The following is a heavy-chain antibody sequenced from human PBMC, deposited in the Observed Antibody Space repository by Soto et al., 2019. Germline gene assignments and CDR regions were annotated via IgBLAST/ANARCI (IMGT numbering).Heavy chain of an antibody. CDR1: GFSLTTDGVG. Sequence: QITLKESGPTLVKPTQTLTLTCTFSGFSLTTDGVGVGWIRQPPGTALEWVGVVSWNGHKAYSPSLRSRVTVTQDTSENQVVPSMTNVGPVDTGTYYCARRTMAALLDLWGQGALVTVSS. CDR2: VSWNGHK. J-gene: IGHJ5*02. D-gene: IGHD3-10*01. V-gene: IGHV2-5*01. CDR3: ARRTMAALLDL.